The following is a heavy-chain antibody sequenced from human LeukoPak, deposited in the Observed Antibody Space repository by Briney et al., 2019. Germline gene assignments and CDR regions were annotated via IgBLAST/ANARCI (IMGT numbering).Heavy chain of an antibody. V-gene: IGHV4-39*01. Sequence: PSETLSLTCTVSGGSISSSSYYWGWIRQPPGKGLEWIGSIYYSGSTYYNPSLKSRVTISVDTSKNQFSLKLSSVTAADTAVYYCATSEKWFDPWGQGTPVTASS. J-gene: IGHJ5*02. CDR2: IYYSGST. CDR1: GGSISSSSYY. CDR3: ATSEKWFDP.